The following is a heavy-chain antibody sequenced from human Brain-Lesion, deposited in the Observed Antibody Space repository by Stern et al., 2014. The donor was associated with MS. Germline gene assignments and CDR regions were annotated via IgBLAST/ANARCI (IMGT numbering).Heavy chain of an antibody. CDR1: GASISSSY. Sequence: QLQLQESGPGLVKPSETLSLTCTVSGASISSSYWSWIRQPPGKGPEWIAYIYSSGITNYNPPLSSRDNISVDMAKNQFSLKVTSVTAADTAVYYCAKWGTGGYGHFDYWGQGNLVTVSS. D-gene: IGHD3-16*01. CDR3: AKWGTGGYGHFDY. CDR2: IYSSGIT. J-gene: IGHJ4*02. V-gene: IGHV4-59*01.